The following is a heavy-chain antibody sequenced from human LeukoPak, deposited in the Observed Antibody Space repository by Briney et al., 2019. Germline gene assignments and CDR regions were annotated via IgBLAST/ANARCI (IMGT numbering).Heavy chain of an antibody. J-gene: IGHJ4*02. CDR1: GFTFSSYA. D-gene: IGHD2-15*01. CDR2: ISYDGSNK. CDR3: ARDSLLDY. Sequence: PGGSLRLSCAASGFTFSSYAMHWVRQAPGKGLEWVAVISYDGSNKYYADSVKGRFTISRDNSKNTLYLQMDSLRAEDTSVYYCARDSLLDYWGQGTLVTVSS. V-gene: IGHV3-30-3*01.